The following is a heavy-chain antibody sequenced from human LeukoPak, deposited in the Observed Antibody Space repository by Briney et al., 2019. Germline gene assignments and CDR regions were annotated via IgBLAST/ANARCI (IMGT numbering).Heavy chain of an antibody. V-gene: IGHV3-74*01. CDR2: IKNDGSST. Sequence: GGSLRLSCAASGFTFSDYWMDWVRQAPGKGLVWVSRIKNDGSSTDYADSVKGRFTISRDNAKNTLYLQMNSLRAEDTAVYYCAREPWIEGSVWGGGQGTLVTVSA. D-gene: IGHD3-16*01. J-gene: IGHJ4*02. CDR3: AREPWIEGSVWG. CDR1: GFTFSDYW.